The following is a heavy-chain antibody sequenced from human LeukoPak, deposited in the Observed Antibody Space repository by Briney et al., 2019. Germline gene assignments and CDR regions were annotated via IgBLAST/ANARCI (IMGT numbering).Heavy chain of an antibody. CDR3: ARDRGYYDSTDY. Sequence: ASVKVSCKASGYTFTGYYMHWVRQAPGQGLEWMGRINPNSGGTNYAQKFQGRVTMTRDTSISTAYMELSRLRSDDTAVYYCARDRGYYDSTDYWGQGILVTVSS. CDR1: GYTFTGYY. J-gene: IGHJ4*02. D-gene: IGHD3-22*01. CDR2: INPNSGGT. V-gene: IGHV1-2*06.